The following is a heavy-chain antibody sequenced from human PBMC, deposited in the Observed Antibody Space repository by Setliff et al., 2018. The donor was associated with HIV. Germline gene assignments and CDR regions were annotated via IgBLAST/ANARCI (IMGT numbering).Heavy chain of an antibody. CDR2: IYWNNNK. CDR3: AYSGRQLRGPYFDF. J-gene: IGHJ4*02. CDR1: GLSLSTGGVG. D-gene: IGHD1-1*01. Sequence: SGPTLVNPTQTLTLTCTFSGLSLSTGGVGVGWIRQSPGKALEWLAFIYWNNNKHYSTSLKSRLTVTKDTSKNRVVFTMTNMDPVDTATYYCAYSGRQLRGPYFDFWGQGTPVTV. V-gene: IGHV2-5*01.